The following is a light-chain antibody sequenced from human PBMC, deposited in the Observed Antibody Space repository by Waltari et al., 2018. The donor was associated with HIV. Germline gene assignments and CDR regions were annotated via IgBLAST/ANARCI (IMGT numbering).Light chain of an antibody. CDR3: QQYYSTPWT. V-gene: IGKV4-1*01. CDR1: QSVLYSSNHKHY. J-gene: IGKJ1*01. Sequence: DIVMTQSPDSMAVSLGGRATIKCKSTQSVLYSSNHKHYLAWYPQKPGQPPKRLISWASPRESGVPDRFSGSGSGTDFTLTISSLQAEDVAVYYCQQYYSTPWTFGQGTKVEIK. CDR2: WAS.